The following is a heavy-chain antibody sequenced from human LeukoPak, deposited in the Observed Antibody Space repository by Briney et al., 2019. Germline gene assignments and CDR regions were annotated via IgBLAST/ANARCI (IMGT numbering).Heavy chain of an antibody. CDR1: GGSISSGGYY. Sequence: SETLSLTCTVSGGSISSGGYYWSWIRQHPGKGLEWIGYIYCSGSTYYNPSLKSRVTISVGTSKNQFSLKLSSVTAADTAVYYCARDRGYCSSTSCYRHFDYWGQGTLVTVSS. CDR3: ARDRGYCSSTSCYRHFDY. CDR2: IYCSGST. J-gene: IGHJ4*02. V-gene: IGHV4-31*03. D-gene: IGHD2-2*01.